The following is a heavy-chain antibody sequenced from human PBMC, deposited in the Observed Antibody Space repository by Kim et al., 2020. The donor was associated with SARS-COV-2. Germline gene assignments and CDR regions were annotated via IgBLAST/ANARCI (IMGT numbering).Heavy chain of an antibody. CDR2: ISSSSSTI. CDR1: GFTFSSYS. V-gene: IGHV3-48*02. J-gene: IGHJ3*02. Sequence: GGSLRLSCAASGFTFSSYSMNWVRQAPGKGLEWVSYISSSSSTIYYADSVKGRFTISRDNAKNSLYLQMNSLRDEDTAVYYCARGGYCSSTSCYIRDAFDIWGQGTMVTVSS. CDR3: ARGGYCSSTSCYIRDAFDI. D-gene: IGHD2-2*02.